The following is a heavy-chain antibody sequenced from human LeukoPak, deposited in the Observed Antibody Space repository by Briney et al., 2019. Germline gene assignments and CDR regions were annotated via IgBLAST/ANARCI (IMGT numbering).Heavy chain of an antibody. V-gene: IGHV4-59*01. CDR2: IYYSGST. Sequence: PSETLSLTCTVSGGSISSYYWSWIRQPPGKGLEWIGYIYYSGSTNYNPSLKSRVTISVDTSKNQFSLKLSSVTAADTAVYYCASRLGYCSSTSCYTGPDQYYFDYWGQGTLVTVSS. CDR1: GGSISSYY. D-gene: IGHD2-2*02. CDR3: ASRLGYCSSTSCYTGPDQYYFDY. J-gene: IGHJ4*02.